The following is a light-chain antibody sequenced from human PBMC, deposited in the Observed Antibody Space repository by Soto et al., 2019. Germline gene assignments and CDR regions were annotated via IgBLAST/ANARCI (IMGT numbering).Light chain of an antibody. Sequence: QSALTQPASVSGSPEQSITISCTGPGSDVGSFDLVSWYQQHPGKAPKLIIFEGSKRPSGISTRFSGSKSDNRASLTISGLLAEDEADYYCSSYAGSMTWVFGGGTKVTVL. CDR2: EGS. V-gene: IGLV2-23*01. CDR1: GSDVGSFDL. CDR3: SSYAGSMTWV. J-gene: IGLJ3*02.